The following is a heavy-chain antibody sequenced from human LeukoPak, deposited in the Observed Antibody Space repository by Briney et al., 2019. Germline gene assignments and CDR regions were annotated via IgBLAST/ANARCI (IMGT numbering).Heavy chain of an antibody. V-gene: IGHV4-59*01. D-gene: IGHD4-17*01. CDR3: ARELYGGDYETSR. CDR2: IYYSGRT. J-gene: IGHJ4*02. CDR1: GGSISNYY. Sequence: PSETLSLTCNVSGGSISNYYWGWIRQPPGKGLEWIGHIYYSGRTEYNPSLKSRVSISIDMSKNQFSLRLTSVTAADTAVYYCARELYGGDYETSRWGQGTLVTVSS.